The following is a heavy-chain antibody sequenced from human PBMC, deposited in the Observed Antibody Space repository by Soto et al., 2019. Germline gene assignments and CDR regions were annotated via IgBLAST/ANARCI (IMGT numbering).Heavy chain of an antibody. J-gene: IGHJ4*02. V-gene: IGHV3-53*01. Sequence: PGGSLRLSCAASGLSVVGNYMNWFRQSEQKGLEWISVVYPDDNTYYAESVRGRFTISRDRSKNTVSLQMNSLRAEDTAVYYCARLPGAFYYDNGDYDFLDYWGQGTLVTVSS. CDR2: VYPDDNT. CDR1: GLSVVGNY. D-gene: IGHD3-3*01. CDR3: ARLPGAFYYDNGDYDFLDY.